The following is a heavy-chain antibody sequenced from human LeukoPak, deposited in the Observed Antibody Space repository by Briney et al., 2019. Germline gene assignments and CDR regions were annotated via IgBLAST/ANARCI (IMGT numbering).Heavy chain of an antibody. CDR3: ARGLSYYYGSGSYPMGY. Sequence: PSETLSLTCAVYGGSFSGYYWSWIRQPPGKGLEWIGEINHSGSTNYNPSLKSRVTISVDTSKNQFSLKLSSVTAADTAVCYCARGLSYYYGSGSYPMGYWGQGTLVTVSS. D-gene: IGHD3-10*01. CDR2: INHSGST. J-gene: IGHJ4*02. CDR1: GGSFSGYY. V-gene: IGHV4-34*01.